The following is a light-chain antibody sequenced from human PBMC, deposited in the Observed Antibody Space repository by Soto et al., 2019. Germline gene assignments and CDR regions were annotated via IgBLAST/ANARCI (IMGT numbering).Light chain of an antibody. CDR3: QQYDNIILS. V-gene: IGKV1-33*01. CDR1: QYIGNY. CDR2: DAS. J-gene: IGKJ4*01. Sequence: IRLTQSPTSLSASVGDRVTITCQASQYIGNYLNWYQQKPGEAPRLLISDASNLEPGVPSRFSGSGSGADFTFIISSLQPEDVATYSCQQYDNIILSFGGGTKVDI.